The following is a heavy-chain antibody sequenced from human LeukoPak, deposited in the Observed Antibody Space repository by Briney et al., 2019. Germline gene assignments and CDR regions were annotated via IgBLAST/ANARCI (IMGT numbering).Heavy chain of an antibody. Sequence: PSETLSLTCAVSGGSISSSNWWSWIRQPPGKGLEWIGSHYHNGDTYYNPSLKSRVTISVDTSKSQFSLRLTSVTAADTAVYFCGRAADSWGQGILVTVSS. CDR2: HYHNGDT. J-gene: IGHJ4*02. CDR3: GRAADS. CDR1: GGSISSSNW. V-gene: IGHV4-4*02.